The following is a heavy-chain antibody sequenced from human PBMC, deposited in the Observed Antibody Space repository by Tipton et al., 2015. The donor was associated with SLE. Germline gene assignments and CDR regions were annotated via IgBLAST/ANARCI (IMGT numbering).Heavy chain of an antibody. J-gene: IGHJ5*02. CDR1: GGSISSGGYY. CDR3: ARDKAFWSGYYTGWFDP. V-gene: IGHV4-31*03. Sequence: TLSLTCTVSGGSISSGGYYWSWIRQHPGKGLEWIGYIYYSGSTYYNPSLKSRVTISVDTSKNQFSLKLSSVTAADTAVYYCARDKAFWSGYYTGWFDPWGQGTLVTVSS. CDR2: IYYSGST. D-gene: IGHD3-3*01.